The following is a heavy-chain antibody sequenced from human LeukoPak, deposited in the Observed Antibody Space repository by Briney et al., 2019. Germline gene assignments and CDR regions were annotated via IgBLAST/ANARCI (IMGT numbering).Heavy chain of an antibody. D-gene: IGHD6-19*01. Sequence: GASVKVSCKASGYTFTSYDINWVRQATGQGLEWMGWMNPNSGNTGYAQKFRGRVTITWNTSINTAYMELSSLRSEDTAVYYCARAMIAVAGIYYYYMDVWGKGTTVTVSS. V-gene: IGHV1-8*03. CDR1: GYTFTSYD. CDR3: ARAMIAVAGIYYYYMDV. CDR2: MNPNSGNT. J-gene: IGHJ6*03.